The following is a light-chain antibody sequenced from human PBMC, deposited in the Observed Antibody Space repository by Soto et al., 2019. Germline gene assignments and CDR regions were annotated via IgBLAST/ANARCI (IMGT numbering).Light chain of an antibody. CDR3: QEYYSTTPLT. Sequence: DIVLTQSPDSLAVSLGERATINCKSSQTILYNSNNKNSLAWYQLKPGQPPKLLIYWASIRESGVPDRFSGSGSETDFTLTISSLQAEDVAVYYCQEYYSTTPLTFGGGTKVEIK. CDR1: QTILYNSNNKNS. J-gene: IGKJ4*01. CDR2: WAS. V-gene: IGKV4-1*01.